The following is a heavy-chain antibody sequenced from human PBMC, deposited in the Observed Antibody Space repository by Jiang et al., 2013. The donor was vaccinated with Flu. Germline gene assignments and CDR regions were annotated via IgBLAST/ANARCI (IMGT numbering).Heavy chain of an antibody. CDR1: GFTFTSSA. Sequence: SGAEVKKPGTSVKVSCKASGFTFTSSAMQWVRQARGQRLEWIGWIVVGSGNTNYAQKFQERVTITRDMSTSTAYMELSSLRSEDTAVYYCAAERSYDILTGYNHAFDIWGQGTMVTVSS. CDR3: AAERSYDILTGYNHAFDI. D-gene: IGHD3-9*01. J-gene: IGHJ3*02. CDR2: IVVGSGNT. V-gene: IGHV1-58*02.